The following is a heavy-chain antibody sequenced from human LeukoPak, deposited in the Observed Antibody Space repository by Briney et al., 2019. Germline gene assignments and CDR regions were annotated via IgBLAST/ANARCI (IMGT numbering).Heavy chain of an antibody. V-gene: IGHV3-30*02. Sequence: GGSLRLSCAASGFTFSSYGMHWVRQAPGKGLEWVAFIRYDGSNKYYADSVKGRFTISRDNSKNTLYLQMNSLRVEDTAVYFCAKDRWGGGRGPYGMDVWGQGTTVTVSS. J-gene: IGHJ6*02. CDR2: IRYDGSNK. CDR1: GFTFSSYG. CDR3: AKDRWGGGRGPYGMDV. D-gene: IGHD3-10*01.